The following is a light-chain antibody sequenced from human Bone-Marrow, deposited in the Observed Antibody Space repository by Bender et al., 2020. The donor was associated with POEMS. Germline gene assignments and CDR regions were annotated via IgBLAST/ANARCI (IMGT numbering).Light chain of an antibody. J-gene: IGLJ3*02. CDR3: SSYTSRQTWV. CDR2: EGN. Sequence: QSALTQPASVSGSPGQSITISCTGSSSDIGGYDYVSWYQHHPGKAPKLIIHEGNKRPSGVSNRFSGSKSGKTASLTISGLQAEDEADYYCSSYTSRQTWVFGGGTKLTVL. CDR1: SSDIGGYDY. V-gene: IGLV2-14*01.